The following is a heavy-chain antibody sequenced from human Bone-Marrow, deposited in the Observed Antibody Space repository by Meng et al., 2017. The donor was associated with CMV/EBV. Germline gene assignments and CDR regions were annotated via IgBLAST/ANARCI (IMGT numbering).Heavy chain of an antibody. J-gene: IGHJ6*02. CDR3: VRDSGHSNIYYSDYYGMDV. D-gene: IGHD6-13*01. CDR2: IKQDASEK. Sequence: GESLKISCAASGFTFSSYWMSWVRQAPGNGLEWVANIKQDASEKYYVGSVKGRFIISRDNAKNSLYLQMNSLRAEDTAVYYCVRDSGHSNIYYSDYYGMDVWGQGTTVTVSS. CDR1: GFTFSSYW. V-gene: IGHV3-7*01.